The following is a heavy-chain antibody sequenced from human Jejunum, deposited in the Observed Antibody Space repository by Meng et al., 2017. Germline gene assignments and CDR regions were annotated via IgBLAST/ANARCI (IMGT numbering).Heavy chain of an antibody. Sequence: GGSLRLSCKGSGYTFTSYWIAWVRQMPGKGLEWMGIIDPGDSDPRYSPSFQGQVTFSVDKSINTAYLQWSSLKASDTAMYYCARLRISVAPLFKINWFDPWGQGTLVTVSS. J-gene: IGHJ5*02. V-gene: IGHV5-51*01. CDR2: IDPGDSDP. D-gene: IGHD6-19*01. CDR3: ARLRISVAPLFKINWFDP. CDR1: GYTFTSYW.